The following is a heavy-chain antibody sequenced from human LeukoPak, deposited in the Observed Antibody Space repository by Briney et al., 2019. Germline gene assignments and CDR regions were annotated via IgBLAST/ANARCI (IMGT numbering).Heavy chain of an antibody. Sequence: GGSVRLSCADSGFTFSSYEMNWVRQAPGKGLEWVSYISSSGSTIYYADSVKGRFTISRDNAKNSLYLQMNSLRAEDTAVYYCARDLQLWLGAFDIWGQGTMVTVSS. D-gene: IGHD5-18*01. CDR2: ISSSGSTI. CDR1: GFTFSSYE. J-gene: IGHJ3*02. CDR3: ARDLQLWLGAFDI. V-gene: IGHV3-48*03.